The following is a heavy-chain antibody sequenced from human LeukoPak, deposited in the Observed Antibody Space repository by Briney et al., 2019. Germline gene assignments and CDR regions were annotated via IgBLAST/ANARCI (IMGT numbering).Heavy chain of an antibody. Sequence: SGGSLRLSCAASGFTFSSYGMHWVRQAPGKGLEWVAVIWYDGSNKYYADSVKGRFTISRDNSKNTLYPQMNSLRAEDTAVYYCAKDPARYCSGGSCYGTDVWGKGTTVTVSS. D-gene: IGHD2-15*01. CDR2: IWYDGSNK. V-gene: IGHV3-33*06. CDR1: GFTFSSYG. CDR3: AKDPARYCSGGSCYGTDV. J-gene: IGHJ6*04.